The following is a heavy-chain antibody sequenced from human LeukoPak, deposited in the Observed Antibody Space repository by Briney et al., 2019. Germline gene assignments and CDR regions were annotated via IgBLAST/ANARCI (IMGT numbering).Heavy chain of an antibody. CDR2: ISTSGSYI. V-gene: IGHV3-21*01. Sequence: GGSLRLSCAGSGFTFNTYSMNWVRQAPGKGLEWVSSISTSGSYIYYADSVKGRFTISRDNAKNSLYLQMNSLRAEDTAVYFCARDDRWLQFNNWGQGTLVTVSS. J-gene: IGHJ4*02. D-gene: IGHD5-24*01. CDR3: ARDDRWLQFNN. CDR1: GFTFNTYS.